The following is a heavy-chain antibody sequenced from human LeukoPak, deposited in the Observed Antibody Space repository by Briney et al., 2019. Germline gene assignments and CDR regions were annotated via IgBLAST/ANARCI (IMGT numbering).Heavy chain of an antibody. CDR3: ARELRLFGSSPIDY. J-gene: IGHJ4*02. Sequence: SVKVSCKASGGTFSSYAISWVRQAPGQGLEWMGGIIPIFGTANYAQKFQGRVTITADESTSTAYTELSSLRSEDTAVYYCARELRLFGSSPIDYWGQGTLVTVSS. CDR2: IIPIFGTA. D-gene: IGHD6-6*01. CDR1: GGTFSSYA. V-gene: IGHV1-69*13.